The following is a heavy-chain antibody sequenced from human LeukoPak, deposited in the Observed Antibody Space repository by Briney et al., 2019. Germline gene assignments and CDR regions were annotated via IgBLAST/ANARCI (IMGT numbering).Heavy chain of an antibody. Sequence: QTGGSLILSCAASGFTFSSYGMHWVRQAPGKGLERVAVIYSGGSTYYADSVRGRFTISRDNSKNTLYLKMNSLRVEDTAVYYCAKGLVGATTTGAIGWGQGTLVTVAS. J-gene: IGHJ4*02. D-gene: IGHD1-26*01. CDR2: IYSGGST. CDR3: AKGLVGATTTGAIG. CDR1: GFTFSSYG. V-gene: IGHV3-NL1*01.